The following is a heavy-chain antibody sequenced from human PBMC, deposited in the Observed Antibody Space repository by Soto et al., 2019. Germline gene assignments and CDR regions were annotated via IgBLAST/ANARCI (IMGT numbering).Heavy chain of an antibody. CDR3: ARDSGMATISGLDY. D-gene: IGHD5-12*01. Sequence: SETLSLTCTVSGGSISSGYYYWSWIRQPPGKGLEWIGYIYYSGSTYYNPSLNSRVTISVDTSKNQFSLKLSSVTAADTAVYYCARDSGMATISGLDYCGQRTLVTVSS. CDR2: IYYSGST. V-gene: IGHV4-30-4*01. CDR1: GGSISSGYYY. J-gene: IGHJ4*02.